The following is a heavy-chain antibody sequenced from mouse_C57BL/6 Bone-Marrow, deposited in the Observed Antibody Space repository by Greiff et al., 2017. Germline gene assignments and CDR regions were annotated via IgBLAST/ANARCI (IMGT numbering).Heavy chain of an antibody. CDR3: TNLLGLRFDY. D-gene: IGHD2-2*01. Sequence: EVQLQQSGTVLARPGASVKMSCKTSGYTFTSYWMHWVNQRPGQGLEWIGAIYPGNSDTSYNQKFKGKAKLTAVTSASTAYMELSSLTNEDSAVYYCTNLLGLRFDYWGQGTTLTVSS. V-gene: IGHV1-5*01. CDR2: IYPGNSDT. J-gene: IGHJ2*01. CDR1: GYTFTSYW.